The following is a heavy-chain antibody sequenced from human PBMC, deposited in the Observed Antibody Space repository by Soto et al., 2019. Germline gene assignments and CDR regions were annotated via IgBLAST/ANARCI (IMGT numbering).Heavy chain of an antibody. D-gene: IGHD1-1*01. CDR2: ILVGGSP. Sequence: GGSLRLSCAVSGFICSSYDMSWVRQAPGKGLEWVSTILVGGSPHYEDSVKGRFTISRDTPKNTVYLQMNSLTAGDTAVYYCAKATATSGGAFEIYGQGXMVTVSS. CDR1: GFICSSYD. CDR3: AKATATSGGAFEI. J-gene: IGHJ3*02. V-gene: IGHV3-23*01.